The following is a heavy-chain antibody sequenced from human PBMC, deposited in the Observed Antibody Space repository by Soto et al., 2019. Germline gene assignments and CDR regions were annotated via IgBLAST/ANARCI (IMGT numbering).Heavy chain of an antibody. CDR3: ARYAGSSWFDY. V-gene: IGHV4-59*01. CDR2: INYSGRT. D-gene: IGHD6-13*01. Sequence: PSETLSLTWTVSGGPISTNNGRWGRQPPGKGLEWIGYINYSGRTNYNPSLKSRVTMSLDTCKNQFSLKLRSVTAADTAVFYCARYAGSSWFDYWGQGTLVTVSS. CDR1: GGPISTNN. J-gene: IGHJ4*02.